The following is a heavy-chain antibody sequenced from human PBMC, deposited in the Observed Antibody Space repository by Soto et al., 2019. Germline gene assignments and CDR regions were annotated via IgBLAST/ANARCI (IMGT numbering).Heavy chain of an antibody. CDR3: ARRLLWFGDTDAFDI. CDR2: INAGNGNT. Sequence: GASVQVSCKASGYTFTSYAMHWVRQAPGQRLEWMGWINAGNGNTKYSQKFQGRVTITRDTSASTAYMELSSLRSEDTAVYYCARRLLWFGDTDAFDIWGQGTMVTVSS. D-gene: IGHD3-10*01. V-gene: IGHV1-3*01. J-gene: IGHJ3*02. CDR1: GYTFTSYA.